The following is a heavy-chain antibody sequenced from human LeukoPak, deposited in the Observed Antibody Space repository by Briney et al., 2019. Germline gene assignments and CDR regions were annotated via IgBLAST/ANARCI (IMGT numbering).Heavy chain of an antibody. D-gene: IGHD1-1*01. CDR3: ARCTTGRTFGSLREIKRSREIDY. CDR1: GPTFSSYS. J-gene: IGHJ4*02. V-gene: IGHV3-21*01. CDR2: SSSSSSNI. Sequence: PGGSLRLYCAASGPTFSSYSMNWVRQAPGKGLEWVSSSSSSSSNIYYADSVKGRFTISRDNAKNSLYLQMNSLRVEDTAVYYCARCTTGRTFGSLREIKRSREIDYWGQGTLVTVSS.